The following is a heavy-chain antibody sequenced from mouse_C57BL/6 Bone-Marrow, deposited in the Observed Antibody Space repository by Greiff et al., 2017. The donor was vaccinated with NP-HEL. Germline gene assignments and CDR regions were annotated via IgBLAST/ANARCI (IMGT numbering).Heavy chain of an antibody. CDR2: ILTGSGST. D-gene: IGHD1-1*01. Sequence: VQLQQSGAELMKPGASVKLSCKATGYTFTGYWIEWVKQRPGHGLEWIGEILTGSGSTNYNEKFKGKATFTADTSANTAYMQLSSLTTEDSAIYDGARSITTVVAKYWYFDVWGTGTTVTVSS. CDR3: ARSITTVVAKYWYFDV. J-gene: IGHJ1*03. CDR1: GYTFTGYW. V-gene: IGHV1-9*01.